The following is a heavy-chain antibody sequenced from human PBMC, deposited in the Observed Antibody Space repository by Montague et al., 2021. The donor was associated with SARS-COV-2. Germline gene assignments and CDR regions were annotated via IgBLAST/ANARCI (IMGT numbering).Heavy chain of an antibody. J-gene: IGHJ4*02. D-gene: IGHD1-26*01. V-gene: IGHV3-30-3*01. Sequence: SLRLSCAASGFTFSSYAMHWVRQAPGKGLEWVAVISYDGSNKYYADSVKGRLTISRDNSKNTLYLQMNSLRAEDTAVYYCARTNSGSYWFYFDYWGQGTLVTVSS. CDR2: ISYDGSNK. CDR3: ARTNSGSYWFYFDY. CDR1: GFTFSSYA.